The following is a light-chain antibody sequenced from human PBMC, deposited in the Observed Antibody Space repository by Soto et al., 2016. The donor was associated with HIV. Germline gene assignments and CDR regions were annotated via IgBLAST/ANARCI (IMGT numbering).Light chain of an antibody. CDR3: HVWDISDVI. V-gene: IGLV3-21*02. CDR1: NIGAKA. J-gene: IGLJ2*01. Sequence: SYELTQPPSVSVAPGETAIITCGGNNIGAKAVHWYQQKPGQAPVLVVFDDTDRPSGIPERFSAANSGNTATLGISRVEAGDEADYYCHVWDISDVIFGGGTTLTVL. CDR2: DDT.